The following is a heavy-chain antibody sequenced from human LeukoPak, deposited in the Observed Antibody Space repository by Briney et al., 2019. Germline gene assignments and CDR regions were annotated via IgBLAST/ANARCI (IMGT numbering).Heavy chain of an antibody. CDR3: ATQGNSSSAFDY. CDR2: ISGSGGST. CDR1: GFTFSSYA. Sequence: PGGSLRLSCAASGFTFSSYAMSWVRQAPGKGLEWVSGISGSGGSTYYADSVKGRFTISRDNSKNTLYLQMNSLRAEDTAVYYCATQGNSSSAFDYWGQGTLVTVSS. J-gene: IGHJ4*02. V-gene: IGHV3-23*01. D-gene: IGHD6-6*01.